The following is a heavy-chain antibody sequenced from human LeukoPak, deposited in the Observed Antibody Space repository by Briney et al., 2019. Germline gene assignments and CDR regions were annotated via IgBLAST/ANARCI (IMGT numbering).Heavy chain of an antibody. CDR3: ASRYSNYDY. Sequence: SVKVSCKASGYTFTSYGISWVRQAPGQGLEWMGRIIPILGIANYAQKFQGRVTITADKSTSTAYMELSSLRSEDTAVYYCASRYSNYDYWGQGTLVTVSS. D-gene: IGHD4-11*01. J-gene: IGHJ4*02. CDR1: GYTFTSYG. V-gene: IGHV1-69*04. CDR2: IIPILGIA.